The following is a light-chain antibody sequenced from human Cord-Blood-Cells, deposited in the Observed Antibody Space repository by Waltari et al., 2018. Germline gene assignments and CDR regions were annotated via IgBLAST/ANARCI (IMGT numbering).Light chain of an antibody. CDR3: CSYAGSSTWV. V-gene: IGLV2-23*01. Sequence: QSALTQSASVFGSPGQSITISCNGTSSAVGSYNIVSLYQQHPGKAPRLMIYAGRKRPSGVSNRFSCSKSGNTSSLTISGLQAEDEADYYCCSYAGSSTWVFGGGTKLTVL. CDR2: AGR. CDR1: SSAVGSYNI. J-gene: IGLJ3*02.